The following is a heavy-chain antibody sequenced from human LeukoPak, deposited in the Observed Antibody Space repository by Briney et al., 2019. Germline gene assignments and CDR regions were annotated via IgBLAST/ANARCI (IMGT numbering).Heavy chain of an antibody. CDR3: ARLNGQLNWNLWYFDY. J-gene: IGHJ4*02. CDR1: GGSISSGGYY. CDR2: IYHSGST. V-gene: IGHV4-30-2*01. D-gene: IGHD1-20*01. Sequence: PSETLSLTCTVSGGSISSGGYYWSWIRQPPGKGLEWIGYIYHSGSTYYNPSLKSRVTISVDGSKNQFSLKLSSVTAADTAVYYCARLNGQLNWNLWYFDYWGQGTLVTVSS.